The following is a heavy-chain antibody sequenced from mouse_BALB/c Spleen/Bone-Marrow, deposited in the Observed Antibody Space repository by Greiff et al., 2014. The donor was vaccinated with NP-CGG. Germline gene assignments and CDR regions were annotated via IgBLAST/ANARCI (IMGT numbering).Heavy chain of an antibody. CDR3: ANYYYGSHFDY. Sequence: EVQVVESGAALVKPGASVKLSCTASGFNIKDTYMHWVKQRPEQGLEWIGRIDPANCNTKYDPKFQGKATITADTSSNTAYLQRSILTSEDTAVYYCANYYYGSHFDYWGQGTTLTVSS. CDR2: IDPANCNT. CDR1: GFNIKDTY. J-gene: IGHJ2*01. V-gene: IGHV14-3*02. D-gene: IGHD1-1*01.